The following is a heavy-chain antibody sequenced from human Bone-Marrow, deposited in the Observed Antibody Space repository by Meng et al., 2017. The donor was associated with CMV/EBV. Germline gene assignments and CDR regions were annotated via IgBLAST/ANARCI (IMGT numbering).Heavy chain of an antibody. J-gene: IGHJ4*02. CDR2: INPNSGDT. D-gene: IGHD3-3*01. Sequence: ASVKVSCKASGYTFTGYNMHWVRQAPGQGLEWMGWINPNSGDTNYAQKFQGRVTMTRDTSNSTAYVKVSSLRSEDTSVYYCARRYTSSRTEYDFWSHNGSASVGVANGVDYWGQGTLVTVSS. CDR3: ARRYTSSRTEYDFWSHNGSASVGVANGVDY. V-gene: IGHV1-2*02. CDR1: GYTFTGYN.